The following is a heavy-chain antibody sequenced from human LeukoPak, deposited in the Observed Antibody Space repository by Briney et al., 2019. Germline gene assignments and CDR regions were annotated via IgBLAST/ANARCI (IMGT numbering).Heavy chain of an antibody. CDR1: GGSISSYY. V-gene: IGHV4-59*01. Sequence: SETLSLTCTVSGGSISSYYWSWIRQPPGKGLEWIGYIYYSGSTNYNPSLKSRVTISVDTSKNQFSLKLSSVTAAVTAVYYCARDDGPLGFDYWGQGTLVTVSS. CDR3: ARDDGPLGFDY. J-gene: IGHJ4*02. CDR2: IYYSGST.